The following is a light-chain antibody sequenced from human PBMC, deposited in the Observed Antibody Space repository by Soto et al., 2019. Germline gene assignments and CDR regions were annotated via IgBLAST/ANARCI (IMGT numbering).Light chain of an antibody. CDR1: RSVSSY. V-gene: IGKV3-11*01. Sequence: EIVLSKTPATLSLSPGESATLSCRATRSVSSYLAWYQQKPGQAPRLLIYDASSRPTDIPARFSGSGSGTDFTLTISSLEPEDFALYYCQQRSKWPITFGQGTRLAIK. CDR2: DAS. CDR3: QQRSKWPIT. J-gene: IGKJ5*01.